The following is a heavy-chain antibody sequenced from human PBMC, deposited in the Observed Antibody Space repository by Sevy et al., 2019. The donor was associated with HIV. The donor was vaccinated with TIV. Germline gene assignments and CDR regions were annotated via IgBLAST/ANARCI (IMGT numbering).Heavy chain of an antibody. CDR1: GFSFSSYG. CDR3: VRAIQLAASY. V-gene: IGHV3-7*01. CDR2: INPDGSKI. Sequence: GGSLRLSCAASGFSFSSYGMHWVRQAPGKGLEWVANINPDGSKIYYADSVKGRFTISRDSAKNSVFLQMTSLRAEDTAVYYCVRAIQLAASYWGQGMLVTVSS. J-gene: IGHJ4*02. D-gene: IGHD2-15*01.